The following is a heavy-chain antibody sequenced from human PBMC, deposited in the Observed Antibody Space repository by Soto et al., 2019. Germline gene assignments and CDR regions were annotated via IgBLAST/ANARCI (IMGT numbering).Heavy chain of an antibody. CDR3: ARDQLERPDPQYYYYYYMDV. CDR2: INSDGSST. J-gene: IGHJ6*03. D-gene: IGHD1-1*01. V-gene: IGHV3-74*01. CDR1: GFTFSSYW. Sequence: GGSLRLSCAASGFTFSSYWMHWVRQAPGKGLVWVSRINSDGSSTSYADSVKGRFTISRDNAKNTLYLQMNSLRAEDTAVYYCARDQLERPDPQYYYYYYMDVWGKGTTVSVSS.